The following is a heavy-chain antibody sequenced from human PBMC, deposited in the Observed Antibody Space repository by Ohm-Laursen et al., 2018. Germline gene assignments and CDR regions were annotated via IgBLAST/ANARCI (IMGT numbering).Heavy chain of an antibody. CDR1: GYTSTSYY. D-gene: IGHD1-1*01. V-gene: IGHV1-2*02. CDR2: INPNNDDT. CDR3: ARGGTQSFGY. Sequence: SVKVSCKASGYTSTSYYMHWVRQAPEQGLEWMGWINPNNDDTNYAQKFQGRVTMTRDTSISTAYMELSRLRSDDAAVYYCARGGTQSFGYWGQGTLVTVSS. J-gene: IGHJ4*02.